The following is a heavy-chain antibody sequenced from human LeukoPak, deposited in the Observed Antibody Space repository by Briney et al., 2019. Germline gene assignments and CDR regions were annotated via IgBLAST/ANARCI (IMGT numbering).Heavy chain of an antibody. D-gene: IGHD4-17*01. V-gene: IGHV4-59*01. CDR1: GGSISSYY. J-gene: IGHJ4*02. CDR3: ASSLSGAYVEVRFDY. Sequence: SSETLSLTCTVSGGSISSYYWSWIRQPPGKGLEWIGYIYYSGSTNYNPSLKIRVTISVDTSKNQFSLKLSSVTAADTAVSYCASSLSGAYVEVRFDYWGQGTLVTVSS. CDR2: IYYSGST.